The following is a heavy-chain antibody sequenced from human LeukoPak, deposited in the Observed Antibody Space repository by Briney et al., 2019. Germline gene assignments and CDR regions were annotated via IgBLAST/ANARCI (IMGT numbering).Heavy chain of an antibody. Sequence: ASVKLSCKGARDTFTSFYVHWVRQAPGQGLEWMGLISPIGDSTEYSQKFQDRVTMTRDTPTSTAYMELRRLRSEDTAVYYCATSSGYQLYDYWGQGTLVTVSS. CDR3: ATSSGYQLYDY. J-gene: IGHJ4*02. CDR2: ISPIGDST. V-gene: IGHV1-46*01. CDR1: RDTFTSFY. D-gene: IGHD2-2*01.